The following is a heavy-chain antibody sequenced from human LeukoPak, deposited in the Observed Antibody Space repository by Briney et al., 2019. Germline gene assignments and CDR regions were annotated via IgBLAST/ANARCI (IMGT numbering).Heavy chain of an antibody. CDR2: IWYDGSNK. J-gene: IGHJ4*02. V-gene: IGHV3-33*01. CDR3: ARDQELWIQYSFDY. D-gene: IGHD5-18*01. CDR1: GFTLISYG. Sequence: GGSLRLSCAAAGFTLISYGMHWVRQAPGKGLEWVAVIWYDGSNKYYADSVKGRFTISRDNYKNTLYLHMNSLRAEDMAVYYCARDQELWIQYSFDYWGQGTLVTVSS.